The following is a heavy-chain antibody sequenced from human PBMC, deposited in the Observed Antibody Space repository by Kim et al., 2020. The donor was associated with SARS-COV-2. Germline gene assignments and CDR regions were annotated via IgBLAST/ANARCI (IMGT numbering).Heavy chain of an antibody. CDR2: ISSSGSSI. V-gene: IGHV3-48*03. CDR3: ARERVPYSSSHDAFDI. Sequence: GGSLRLSCAASGFTFSSYEMNWVRQAPGKGLEWVSYISSSGSSIYYADSVKGRFTISRDNAKNSLYLQMNSLRAEDTAVYYCARERVPYSSSHDAFDIWGQGTMVTVSS. J-gene: IGHJ3*02. CDR1: GFTFSSYE. D-gene: IGHD6-6*01.